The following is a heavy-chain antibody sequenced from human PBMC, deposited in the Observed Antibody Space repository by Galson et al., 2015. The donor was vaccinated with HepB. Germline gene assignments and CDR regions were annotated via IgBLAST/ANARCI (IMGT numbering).Heavy chain of an antibody. Sequence: SVKVSCKASGYKFTSYYMHWVRQAPGQGLEWMGIINPSGGSTDYAQKFRGRLTMTEDTSTDTAYMELSSLRSEDTAVYYCAPIWSGYPRGGYNWFDPWGQGTLVTVSS. D-gene: IGHD3-3*01. J-gene: IGHJ5*02. CDR2: INPSGGST. V-gene: IGHV1-46*01. CDR1: GYKFTSYY. CDR3: APIWSGYPRGGYNWFDP.